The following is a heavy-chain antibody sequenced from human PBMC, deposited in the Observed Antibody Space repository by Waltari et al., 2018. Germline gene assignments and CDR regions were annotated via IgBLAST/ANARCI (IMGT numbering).Heavy chain of an antibody. CDR2: ISYSGST. V-gene: IGHV4-39*01. Sequence: QLQLQESGPGLVKPSETLSLTCTVPGGSISSESYYCGWIRQPPGKGLEWIGIISYSGSTYYNPSLKSRVTISVDTSKNQFSLKLSSVTAADTAVYYCARLSYHIVTGYGWFDPWGLGTLVTVSS. CDR3: ARLSYHIVTGYGWFDP. J-gene: IGHJ5*02. D-gene: IGHD3-9*01. CDR1: GGSISSESYY.